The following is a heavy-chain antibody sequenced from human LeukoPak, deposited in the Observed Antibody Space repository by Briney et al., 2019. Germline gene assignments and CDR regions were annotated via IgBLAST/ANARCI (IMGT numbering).Heavy chain of an antibody. Sequence: GGSLRLSCAASGFTFDDYAMHWVRQAPGKGLEWVSGISWNSGSIGYADSVKGRFTISRDNAKNSLYLQMNSLRAEDTALYYCAKDSREDYGGNDAFDIWGQGTMVTVSS. V-gene: IGHV3-9*01. CDR1: GFTFDDYA. D-gene: IGHD4-23*01. CDR3: AKDSREDYGGNDAFDI. J-gene: IGHJ3*02. CDR2: ISWNSGSI.